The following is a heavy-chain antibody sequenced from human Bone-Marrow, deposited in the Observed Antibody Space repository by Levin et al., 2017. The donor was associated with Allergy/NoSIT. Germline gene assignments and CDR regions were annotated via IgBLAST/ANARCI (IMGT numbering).Heavy chain of an antibody. CDR1: GFTFSDSY. Sequence: PGGSLRLSCAASGFTFSDSYMSWIRQAPGKGLEWLSYITSNGGTVHYADSVKGRFTVSRDNAKNSVYLQMNSLRGEDTAVYFCARAFSYGYYFDTWGQGALVTVSS. CDR2: ITSNGGTV. CDR3: ARAFSYGYYFDT. D-gene: IGHD3-16*01. J-gene: IGHJ4*02. V-gene: IGHV3-11*01.